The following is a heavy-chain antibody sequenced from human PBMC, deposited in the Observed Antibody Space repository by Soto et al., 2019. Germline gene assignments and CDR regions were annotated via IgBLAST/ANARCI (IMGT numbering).Heavy chain of an antibody. CDR1: SESLSGYY. CDR3: ARAPKVSGSSQTRPDF. V-gene: IGHV4-34*01. D-gene: IGHD6-6*01. Sequence: SETLSLTCSIYSESLSGYYWSWIRQPPGKGLEGIGEISQSGNTTYSPSLKSRASISIDTSKKQFSLNLASVSAADTAVYYCARAPKVSGSSQTRPDFWGQGTLVTVSS. CDR2: ISQSGNT. J-gene: IGHJ4*02.